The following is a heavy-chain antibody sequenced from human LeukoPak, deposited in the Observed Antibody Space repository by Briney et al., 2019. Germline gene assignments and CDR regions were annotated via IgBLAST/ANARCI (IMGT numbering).Heavy chain of an antibody. D-gene: IGHD5-18*01. CDR1: GFTFADYV. Sequence: GGSLRLSCAASGFTFADYVMSWGRQAPGKRLWWVSGIYWNGDTICYADSVEGGFTISSDNAKNSLYLQMNSLRAEDTALYYCARERDTLDYYYYMDVWGKGTTVTVSS. V-gene: IGHV3-20*04. J-gene: IGHJ6*03. CDR3: ARERDTLDYYYYMDV. CDR2: IYWNGDTI.